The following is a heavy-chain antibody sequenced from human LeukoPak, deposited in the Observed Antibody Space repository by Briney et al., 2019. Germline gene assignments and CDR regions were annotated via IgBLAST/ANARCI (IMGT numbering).Heavy chain of an antibody. V-gene: IGHV1-69*05. J-gene: IGHJ4*02. CDR3: ARVAVAQGAPDY. D-gene: IGHD6-19*01. CDR1: GGTFSSYA. CDR2: IIPIFGTA. Sequence: SVKVSCKASGGTFSSYAISWVRQAPGQGLEWMGRIIPIFGTANYAQKFQGRATITTDESTSTAYMELSSLRSEDTAVYYCARVAVAQGAPDYWGQGTLVTVSS.